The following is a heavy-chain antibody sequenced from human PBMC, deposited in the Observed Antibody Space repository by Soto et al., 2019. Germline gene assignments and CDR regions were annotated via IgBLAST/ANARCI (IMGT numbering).Heavy chain of an antibody. CDR1: GFTFDDYT. CDR3: AKGEYSSSSSYYGMDV. CDR2: ISWDGGST. V-gene: IGHV3-43*01. J-gene: IGHJ6*02. Sequence: GGSLRLSCAASGFTFDDYTMHWVRQAPGKGLEWVSLISWDGGSTYYADSVKGRFTISRDNSKNSLYLQMNSLRTEDTALYYCAKGEYSSSSSYYGMDVWGQGTTVTVSS. D-gene: IGHD6-6*01.